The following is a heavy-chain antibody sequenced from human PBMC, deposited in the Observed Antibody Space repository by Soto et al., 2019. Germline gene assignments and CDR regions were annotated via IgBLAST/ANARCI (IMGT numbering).Heavy chain of an antibody. Sequence: EVQLVESGGGLVKPWGSLRLSCAASGFTFSSNSMNWIRQAPGKGLEWVSSISSSSSYIYYADSVKGRFTISRDNAKNSLYLQMNILRAEDTAVYYFARGSGYTYRDYWGQGTLVTVSS. CDR3: ARGSGYTYRDY. D-gene: IGHD5-18*01. V-gene: IGHV3-21*01. J-gene: IGHJ4*02. CDR2: ISSSSSYI. CDR1: GFTFSSNS.